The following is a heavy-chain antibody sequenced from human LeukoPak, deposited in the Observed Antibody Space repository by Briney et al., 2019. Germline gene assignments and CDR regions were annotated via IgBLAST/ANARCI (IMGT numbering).Heavy chain of an antibody. D-gene: IGHD6-6*01. CDR2: ISGSGGST. CDR1: GFTFSSYA. V-gene: IGHV3-23*01. J-gene: IGHJ6*02. CDR3: AKDQKQLGPYYGMDV. Sequence: PGGSLRLSCAASGFTFSSYAMSWVRQAPGKGLEWASAISGSGGSTYYADSVKGRFTISRDNSKNTLYLQMNSLRAEDTAVYYCAKDQKQLGPYYGMDVWGQGTTVTVSS.